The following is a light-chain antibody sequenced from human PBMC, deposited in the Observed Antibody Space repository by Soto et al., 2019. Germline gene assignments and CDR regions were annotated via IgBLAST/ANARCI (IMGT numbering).Light chain of an antibody. Sequence: IVMTQSPATLSVSLGERATLSCRASQSVGTYLAWYQQKPGQPPRLLIFAASTRATGIPARFSGTGSWSVFTPTTNGLLSADFFVSSCQQYSDWPLVTFGGGTRVEIK. J-gene: IGKJ4*01. V-gene: IGKV3-15*01. CDR1: QSVGTY. CDR3: QQYSDWPLVT. CDR2: AAS.